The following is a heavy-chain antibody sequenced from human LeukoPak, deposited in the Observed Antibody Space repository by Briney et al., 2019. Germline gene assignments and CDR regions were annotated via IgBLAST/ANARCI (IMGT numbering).Heavy chain of an antibody. D-gene: IGHD3-22*01. CDR2: ISSSSSYI. V-gene: IGHV3-21*01. CDR1: GFTFSSYR. Sequence: GGSLRLSCAASGFTFSSYRMSWVRQAPGKGLEWVSSISSSSSYIYYADSVKGRFTISRDNAKNSLYLQMNSLRAEDTGVYYGARDFNFYYDSSGIFDYWGQGTLVTVSS. CDR3: ARDFNFYYDSSGIFDY. J-gene: IGHJ4*02.